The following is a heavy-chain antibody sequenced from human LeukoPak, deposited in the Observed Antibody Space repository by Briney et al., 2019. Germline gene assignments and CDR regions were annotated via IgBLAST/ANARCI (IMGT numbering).Heavy chain of an antibody. CDR2: IGSDSAT. J-gene: IGHJ4*02. V-gene: IGHV3-23*01. CDR1: GFTFFNYA. Sequence: GGSLRLSCEASGFTFFNYAMSWFRQAPGKGLQWVSGIGSDSATFYTDSVKGRFTISRDNSKNTVYLHIDSLGAEDTAVYYCAKCMSSTGVCLNFDYWGQGILVAVST. D-gene: IGHD2-21*02. CDR3: AKCMSSTGVCLNFDY.